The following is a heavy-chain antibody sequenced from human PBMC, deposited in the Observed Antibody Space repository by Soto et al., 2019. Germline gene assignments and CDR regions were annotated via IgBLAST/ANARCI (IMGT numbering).Heavy chain of an antibody. CDR1: GFTFSNYA. CDR2: ISGSGVST. V-gene: IGHV3-23*01. D-gene: IGHD2-21*02. CDR3: ANLARRDCYSSADY. J-gene: IGHJ4*02. Sequence: EVQLLESGGGLVQPGGSLRLSCAASGFTFSNYAMSWVRQAPGKGLEWVSGISGSGVSTYYADSVKGRFTISRDNSNTTLYLPMNGLRAEDTAVYYCANLARRDCYSSADYWCPGALVSVSS.